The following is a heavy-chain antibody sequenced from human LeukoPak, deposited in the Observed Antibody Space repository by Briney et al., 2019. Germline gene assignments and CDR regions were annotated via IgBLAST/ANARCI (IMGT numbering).Heavy chain of an antibody. CDR2: INHSGST. CDR1: GGSFSGYY. V-gene: IGHV4-34*01. J-gene: IGHJ3*02. D-gene: IGHD3-3*01. CDR3: ARVHYDFWSGYYNAFDI. Sequence: SETLSLTCAVYGGSFSGYYWSWIRQPPGKGLEWIGEINHSGSTNYNPSLKSRVTISVDTSKNHISLKLSSVTAADTAVYYCARVHYDFWSGYYNAFDIWGQGTMVTVSS.